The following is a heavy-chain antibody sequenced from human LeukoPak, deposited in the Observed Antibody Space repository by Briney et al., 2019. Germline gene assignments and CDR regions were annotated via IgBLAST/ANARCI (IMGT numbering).Heavy chain of an antibody. CDR2: IWYDGSNK. J-gene: IGHJ4*02. V-gene: IGHV3-33*01. CDR3: ARAPTSYYYFDY. Sequence: GGSLRLSCAASGFTFSSYGMHWVRQAPGKGLEWVAVIWYDGSNKYYADSVKGRFTISRDNSKNTLYLQMNSLRAEDTAVYYCARAPTSYYYFDYWGKGTLVTVSS. D-gene: IGHD1-26*01. CDR1: GFTFSSYG.